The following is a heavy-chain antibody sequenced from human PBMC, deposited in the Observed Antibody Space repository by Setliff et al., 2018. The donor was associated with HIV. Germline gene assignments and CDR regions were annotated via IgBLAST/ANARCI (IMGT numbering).Heavy chain of an antibody. V-gene: IGHV1-18*01. CDR2: ISAYNGNT. CDR3: ARDPYSSSWNRIDAFEI. D-gene: IGHD6-13*01. Sequence: ASVKVSCKASGYTFTSYGISWVRQAPGQGLEWMGWISAYNGNTNDAQTLQGRVTMTTDTSTSTAYMELRSLRSDDTAVYYCARDPYSSSWNRIDAFEIWGQGTMVTVSS. J-gene: IGHJ3*02. CDR1: GYTFTSYG.